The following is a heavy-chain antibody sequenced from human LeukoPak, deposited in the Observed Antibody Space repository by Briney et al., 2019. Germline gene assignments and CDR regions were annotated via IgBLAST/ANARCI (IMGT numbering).Heavy chain of an antibody. Sequence: PGGSLRLSCAASGFIVSTNYMSWVRQAPGKGLEWVSVIYSGGSTYYADSVKGRFTISRDNSKNTLHLQMNSLRDEDTAIYYCARRRNWYFDLWGRGTLVTVSS. J-gene: IGHJ2*01. CDR2: IYSGGST. CDR3: ARRRNWYFDL. V-gene: IGHV3-66*04. CDR1: GFIVSTNY.